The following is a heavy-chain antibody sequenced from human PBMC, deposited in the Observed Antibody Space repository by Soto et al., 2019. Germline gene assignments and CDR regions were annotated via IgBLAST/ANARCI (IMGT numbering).Heavy chain of an antibody. CDR3: IAPYDFWSGLHYYYYYGMDV. Sequence: EVQLVESGGDFVKPGGSLRISCAASGFTFSNAGMSWVRQAPGKGLEWVGLIKTTTDGGTTDYAAPVKGRFSILRDDSKNTVYLQMNSLTTEDTGVYYCIAPYDFWSGLHYYYYYGMDVWGQGTTVTVSS. V-gene: IGHV3-15*01. D-gene: IGHD3-3*01. CDR1: GFTFSNAG. J-gene: IGHJ6*02. CDR2: IKTTTDGGTT.